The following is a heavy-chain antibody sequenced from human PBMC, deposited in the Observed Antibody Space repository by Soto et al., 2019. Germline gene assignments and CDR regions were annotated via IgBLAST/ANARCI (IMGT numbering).Heavy chain of an antibody. Sequence: ASVKVSCKASGYTFTSYDINWVRQATGQGLEWMGWMNPNSGNAGYAQKFQGRVTMTRNTSISTAYMELSSLRSEDTAVYYCARGALYYDFWSGYYGLFDPWGQGTLVTFSS. CDR2: MNPNSGNA. D-gene: IGHD3-3*01. J-gene: IGHJ5*02. CDR3: ARGALYYDFWSGYYGLFDP. V-gene: IGHV1-8*01. CDR1: GYTFTSYD.